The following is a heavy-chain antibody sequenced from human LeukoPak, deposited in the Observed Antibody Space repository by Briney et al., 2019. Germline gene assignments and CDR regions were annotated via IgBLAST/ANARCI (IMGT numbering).Heavy chain of an antibody. CDR1: GYSFTSYW. D-gene: IGHD2-8*01. Sequence: GESLKISYKGSGYSFTSYWIGWVRQMPGKGLEWMGIIYPGDSDTRYSPSFQGQVTISADKSISTAYLQWRSLKASDTAMYYCARRQASCTNGVCYTLYGMDVWGQGTTVTVSS. CDR3: ARRQASCTNGVCYTLYGMDV. J-gene: IGHJ6*02. CDR2: IYPGDSDT. V-gene: IGHV5-51*01.